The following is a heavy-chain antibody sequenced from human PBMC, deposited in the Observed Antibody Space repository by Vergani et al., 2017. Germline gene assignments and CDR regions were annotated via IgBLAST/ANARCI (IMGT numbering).Heavy chain of an antibody. CDR1: GFTFDTYT. CDR3: TTAWGLYYLHGEYFQY. V-gene: IGHV3-23*01. Sequence: EVQLLESGGGLVQPGGSRRLSCAGAGFTFDTYTMAYVRQAPGKGLEWVATISRGGGDIFYADSVKGRFTNSRDNSKNTLFLQMNSLKDEDTAVYYCTTAWGLYYLHGEYFQYWGRGTLVSVSS. J-gene: IGHJ1*01. D-gene: IGHD3-10*01. CDR2: ISRGGGDI.